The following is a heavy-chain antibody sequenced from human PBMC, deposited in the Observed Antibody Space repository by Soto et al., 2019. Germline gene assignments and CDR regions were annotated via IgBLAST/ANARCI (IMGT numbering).Heavy chain of an antibody. Sequence: SETLSLTCAVYGGSFSGYYWNWIRQPPGKGLEWIGEINHSGSTNYNPSLKSRVTISLDTSKNQFSLKLSSMTAADTAVYYCARFNWYFDLWGRGTLVTVSS. V-gene: IGHV4-34*01. CDR3: ARFNWYFDL. CDR1: GGSFSGYY. J-gene: IGHJ2*01. CDR2: INHSGST.